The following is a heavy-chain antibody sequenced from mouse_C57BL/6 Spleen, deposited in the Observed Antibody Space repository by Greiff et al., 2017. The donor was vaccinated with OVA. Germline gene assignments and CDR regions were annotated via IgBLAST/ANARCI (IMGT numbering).Heavy chain of an antibody. CDR2: IRNKANGYTT. J-gene: IGHJ3*01. Sequence: EVQVVESGGGLVQPGGSLSLSCAASGFTFTDYYMSWVRQPPGKALEWLGFIRNKANGYTTEYSASVKGRFTISRDNSQSILYLQMNALRAEDSATYYCARYMGYDGFAYWGQGTLVTVSA. D-gene: IGHD2-2*01. CDR1: GFTFTDYY. CDR3: ARYMGYDGFAY. V-gene: IGHV7-3*01.